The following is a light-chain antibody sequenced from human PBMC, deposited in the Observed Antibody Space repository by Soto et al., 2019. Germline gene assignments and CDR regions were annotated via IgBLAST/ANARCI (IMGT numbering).Light chain of an antibody. Sequence: ILMTQSPATLSVSPGERATLSCRASQSVSNNVAWDQQKPGQAPRLLIYDASTRATGIPARFSGSGSGTEFTLTISGLQSEDFAFYYCQQYNNWPPWTLGQGPKVEIK. CDR2: DAS. CDR3: QQYNNWPPWT. J-gene: IGKJ1*01. V-gene: IGKV3-15*01. CDR1: QSVSNN.